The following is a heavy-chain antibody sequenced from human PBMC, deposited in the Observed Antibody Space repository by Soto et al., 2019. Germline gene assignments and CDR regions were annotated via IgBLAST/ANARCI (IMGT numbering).Heavy chain of an antibody. D-gene: IGHD5-18*01. CDR3: ARAVDAAMDPLDY. V-gene: IGHV3-30-3*01. J-gene: IGHJ4*02. Sequence: QVLLVESGGGVAQPGRSLRLSCAASGFDFRKYAMPWVRQSPGKGPEWVAITSDDGDIQYYADSVKGRFTISRDNSKNTLYLQMTTLRSEDAAVYFCARAVDAAMDPLDYWGQGTLVTVSS. CDR1: GFDFRKYA. CDR2: TSDDGDIQ.